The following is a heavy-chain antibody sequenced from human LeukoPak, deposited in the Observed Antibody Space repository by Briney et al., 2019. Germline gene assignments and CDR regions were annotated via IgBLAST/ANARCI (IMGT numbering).Heavy chain of an antibody. CDR3: ATPLDYYDRSDSHQGGD. CDR1: GFTFSRHW. D-gene: IGHD3-22*01. CDR2: IKHDGSEK. V-gene: IGHV3-7*03. J-gene: IGHJ4*02. Sequence: GGSLRLSCAASGFTFSRHWMTWVRQAPGKGLEWVANIKHDGSEKNYVDSAKGRFTISRDNAKNSLYLQMNSLRAEDTAVYYCATPLDYYDRSDSHQGGDWGQGTLVTVSS.